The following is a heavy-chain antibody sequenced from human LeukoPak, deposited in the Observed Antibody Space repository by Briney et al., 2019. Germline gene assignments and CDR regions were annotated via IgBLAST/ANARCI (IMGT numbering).Heavy chain of an antibody. D-gene: IGHD3-22*01. V-gene: IGHV4-39*07. J-gene: IGHJ4*02. CDR1: GGSISSSSYY. CDR3: ARESSSSGYYGPYYFDY. Sequence: PSETLSLTCTVSGGSISSSSYYWGWIRQPPGKGLEWIGSIYYSGSTYYNPSLKSRVTISVDTSKNQFSLKLSSVTAADTAVYYCARESSSSGYYGPYYFDYWGQGTLVTVSS. CDR2: IYYSGST.